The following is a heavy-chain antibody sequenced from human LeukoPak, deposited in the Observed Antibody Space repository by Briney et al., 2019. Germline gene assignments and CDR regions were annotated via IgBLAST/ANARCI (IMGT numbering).Heavy chain of an antibody. D-gene: IGHD6-13*01. V-gene: IGHV3-7*01. CDR2: IKQDGSEK. Sequence: GESLRLSCAASGFTFSSYWMSWVRQAPGKGLEWVANIKQDGSEKYYVDSVKGRFTISGDNAKNSLYLQMNSLRAEDTAVYYCARHMGAYSSSWFWFDPWGQGTLVTVSS. CDR3: ARHMGAYSSSWFWFDP. CDR1: GFTFSSYW. J-gene: IGHJ5*02.